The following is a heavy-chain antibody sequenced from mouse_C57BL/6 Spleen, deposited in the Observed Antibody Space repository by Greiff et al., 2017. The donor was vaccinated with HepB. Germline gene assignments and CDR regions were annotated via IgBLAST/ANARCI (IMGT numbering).Heavy chain of an antibody. Sequence: QVQLQQSGAELVRPGASVTLSCKASGYTFTDYEMHWVKQTPVHGLEWIGAIYPETGGTAYNQKFKGKAILTADKSSSTAYMELRSLTAEDSAVYYCTRERRNYEVVYAMDYWGQGTSVTVSS. J-gene: IGHJ4*01. D-gene: IGHD2-1*01. CDR1: GYTFTDYE. V-gene: IGHV1-15*01. CDR2: IYPETGGT. CDR3: TRERRNYEVVYAMDY.